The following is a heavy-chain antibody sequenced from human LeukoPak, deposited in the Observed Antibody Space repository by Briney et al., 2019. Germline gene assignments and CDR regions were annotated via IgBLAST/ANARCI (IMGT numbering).Heavy chain of an antibody. D-gene: IGHD4-17*01. CDR3: ARDLSGDYLLGYFDY. V-gene: IGHV4-59*12. J-gene: IGHJ4*02. CDR1: GGSISSYY. Sequence: SETLSLTCTVSGGSISSYYWSWIRQPPGKGLEWIGYIYYSGSTNYNPSLKSRVTISVDTSKNQFSLKLSSVTAADTAVYYCARDLSGDYLLGYFDYWGQGTLVTVSS. CDR2: IYYSGST.